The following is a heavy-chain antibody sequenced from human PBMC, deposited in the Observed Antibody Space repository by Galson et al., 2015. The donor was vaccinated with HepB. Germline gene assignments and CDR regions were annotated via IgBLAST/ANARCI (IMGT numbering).Heavy chain of an antibody. CDR1: GYTFTGYY. CDR3: ARGATYYYDSSGYYRTYYGMDV. V-gene: IGHV1-2*06. Sequence: SVKVSCKASGYTFTGYYMHWVRQAPGQGLEWMGRINPNSGGTNYAQKFQGRVTMTRDTSISTAYMEMSSLRSEDTAVYYCARGATYYYDSSGYYRTYYGMDVWGQVTTVTVSS. D-gene: IGHD3-22*01. J-gene: IGHJ6*02. CDR2: INPNSGGT.